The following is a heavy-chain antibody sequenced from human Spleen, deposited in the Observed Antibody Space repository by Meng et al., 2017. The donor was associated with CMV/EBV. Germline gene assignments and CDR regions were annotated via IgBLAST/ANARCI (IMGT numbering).Heavy chain of an antibody. CDR2: IDHSGST. D-gene: IGHD6-13*01. V-gene: IGHV4-34*01. Sequence: GSLRLSCTVSGGAFSGYYWSWIRQSPGKGLEWIGEIDHSGSTNYNPSLKSRVSISVDTSKNQFSLKLTSVTAADTTMYYCARHFEPGIAAAGTSFGYWGQGKLVTVSS. J-gene: IGHJ4*02. CDR1: GGAFSGYY. CDR3: ARHFEPGIAAAGTSFGY.